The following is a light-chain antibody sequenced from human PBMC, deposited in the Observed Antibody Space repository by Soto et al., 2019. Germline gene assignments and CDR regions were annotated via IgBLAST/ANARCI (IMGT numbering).Light chain of an antibody. V-gene: IGKV3-11*01. CDR1: QIVSSY. CDR3: QQRSNWPREIN. CDR2: DAS. J-gene: IGKJ5*01. Sequence: EIVLTQSPATLSLSPGEIATLSCSASQIVSSYLAWYQQRPGQAPRLLIYDASNRATGLPARFSGSGSGTDFILTISSLEPEDFAVYYCQQRSNWPREINFGQGTRLEIK.